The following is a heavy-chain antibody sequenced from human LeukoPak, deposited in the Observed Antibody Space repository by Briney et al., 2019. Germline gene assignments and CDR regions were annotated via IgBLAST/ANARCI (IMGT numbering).Heavy chain of an antibody. CDR2: IFTSGST. CDR3: ARGVWELLAGIKYYYYYMDV. D-gene: IGHD1-26*01. CDR1: SGSISNFH. Sequence: SETLSLTCSVSSGSISNFHWSWIRQPAGKGLEWIGRIFTSGSTNYNPSLKSRVTISVDKSKNQFSLKLSSVTAADTAVYYCARGVWELLAGIKYYYYYMDVWGKGTTVTVSS. J-gene: IGHJ6*03. V-gene: IGHV4-4*07.